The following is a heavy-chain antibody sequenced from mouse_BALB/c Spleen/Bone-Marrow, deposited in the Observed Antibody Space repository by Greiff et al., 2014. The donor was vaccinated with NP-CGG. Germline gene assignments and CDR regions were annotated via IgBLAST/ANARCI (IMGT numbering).Heavy chain of an antibody. J-gene: IGHJ2*01. V-gene: IGHV1-87*01. Sequence: QVHVKQSGAELARPGASVKLSCKASGYTFTGYWMQWVKQRPGQGLEWIGIIYPGDGDTRYTQKFKGKATLTADKSSSTAYMQLRNLTSEDSAVYYCAKVFYESTSVYWGQGTTLTVSS. CDR3: AKVFYESTSVY. D-gene: IGHD5-1*01. CDR1: GYTFTGYW. CDR2: IYPGDGDT.